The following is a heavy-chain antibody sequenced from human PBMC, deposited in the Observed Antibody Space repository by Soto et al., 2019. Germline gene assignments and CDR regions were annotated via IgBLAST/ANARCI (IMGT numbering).Heavy chain of an antibody. J-gene: IGHJ4*02. V-gene: IGHV1-18*01. CDR2: ISGYNGNT. CDR1: GFTFSKFG. CDR3: ARAYCSAGSCYPDY. D-gene: IGHD2-15*01. Sequence: QVQLVQSGAEVKKPGASVKVSCKASGFTFSKFGISWVRQAPGQGLEWMGWISGYNGNTDYAQKFQGRVTMTTDTSTSTAYLELRSLRSDDTAGFFCARAYCSAGSCYPDYWGQGTLVTVSS.